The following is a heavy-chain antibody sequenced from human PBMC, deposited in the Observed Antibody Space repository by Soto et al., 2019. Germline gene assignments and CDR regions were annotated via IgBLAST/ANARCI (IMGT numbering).Heavy chain of an antibody. CDR2: ISSSSSYI. J-gene: IGHJ4*02. CDR3: ARRRLRDGYNYFDY. D-gene: IGHD5-12*01. Sequence: GGSLRLFFAASGFTFSSYSMNWVRQAPGKGPEWVSSISSSSSYIYYADSVKGRLTLSRDNAKNSLYLQMNSLRAEDTAVYYCARRRLRDGYNYFDYWGQGSLVTVSS. CDR1: GFTFSSYS. V-gene: IGHV3-21*01.